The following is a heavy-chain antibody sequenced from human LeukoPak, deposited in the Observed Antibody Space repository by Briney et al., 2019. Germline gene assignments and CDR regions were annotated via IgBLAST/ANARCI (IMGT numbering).Heavy chain of an antibody. V-gene: IGHV4-59*08. Sequence: SETLSLTCTVSGGSIRSYYWSWIRQPPGKGLEWIGYIYYSGSTNYNPSLKSRVTISVDTSKNQFSLKLSSVTAADTAVYYCARRRGYYGSGGWFDPWGQGTLVTVSS. J-gene: IGHJ5*02. D-gene: IGHD3-10*01. CDR2: IYYSGST. CDR3: ARRRGYYGSGGWFDP. CDR1: GGSIRSYY.